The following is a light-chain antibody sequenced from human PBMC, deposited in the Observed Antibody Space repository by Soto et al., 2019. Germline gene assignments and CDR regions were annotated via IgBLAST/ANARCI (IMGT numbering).Light chain of an antibody. V-gene: IGKV1-5*03. J-gene: IGKJ2*01. CDR1: QRTSGW. Sequence: DIQMTQSPSTLSASVGDRVIITCRASQRTSGWLAWYQQKPGKAPKLLIYMASTIEDRVSSRFSGSGSETDFTITISSLQPDDCATSYYLQYNSLYTFGPGTKLEIK. CDR2: MAS. CDR3: LQYNSLYT.